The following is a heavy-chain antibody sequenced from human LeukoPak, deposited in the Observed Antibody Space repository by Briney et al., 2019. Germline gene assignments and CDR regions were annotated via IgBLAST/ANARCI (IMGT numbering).Heavy chain of an antibody. J-gene: IGHJ5*02. CDR1: GGTFSIYA. D-gene: IGHD2-15*01. CDR3: ARDLFGVVVAATNWFDP. Sequence: ASVKVSCKASGGTFSIYAMNWVRQAPGQGLEWMGRISPIFGPPTYAQEFQGRVTIITDQSTNMAYMELSSLRSEDTAVYYCARDLFGVVVAATNWFDPWGQGTLVTVSS. CDR2: ISPIFGPP. V-gene: IGHV1-69*05.